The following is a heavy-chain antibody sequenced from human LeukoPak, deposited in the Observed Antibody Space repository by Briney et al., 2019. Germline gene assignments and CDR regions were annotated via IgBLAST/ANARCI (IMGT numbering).Heavy chain of an antibody. CDR2: IIPIFGTA. CDR3: AKEGKTRNWNYFQAKPVY. D-gene: IGHD1-20*01. J-gene: IGHJ4*02. V-gene: IGHV1-69*06. Sequence: ASVKVSCKASGGTFSSYAISWVRQAPGQGLEWMGGIIPIFGTANYAQKFQGRVTITADKSTSAAYMELSSLRSEDTAVYYCAKEGKTRNWNYFQAKPVYWGQGTLVTVSS. CDR1: GGTFSSYA.